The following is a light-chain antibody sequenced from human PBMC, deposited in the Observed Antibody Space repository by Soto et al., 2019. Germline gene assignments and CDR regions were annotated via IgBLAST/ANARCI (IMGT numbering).Light chain of an antibody. J-gene: IGLJ2*01. CDR3: VLYMGGSSVV. CDR2: NTN. CDR1: SGSVSTNYY. V-gene: IGLV8-61*01. Sequence: QTVVTQEPSFSVSPGGTVTLTCGLNSGSVSTNYYPSWYQQTPGQAPRTLIYNTNTRSSGVPDRFSGSILGNKAALTIAGAQADDESDYYCVLYMGGSSVVFGGGTKLTVL.